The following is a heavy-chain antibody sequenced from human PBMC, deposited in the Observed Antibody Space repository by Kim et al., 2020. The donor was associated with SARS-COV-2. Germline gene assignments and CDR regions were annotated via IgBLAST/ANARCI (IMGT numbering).Heavy chain of an antibody. V-gene: IGHV4-34*01. CDR2: INHSGST. CDR1: GGSFSGYY. J-gene: IGHJ6*02. CDR3: ARGRSSSGLGQYGMDV. D-gene: IGHD6-6*01. Sequence: SETLSLTCAVYGGSFSGYYWSWIRQPPGKGLEWIGEINHSGSTNYNPSLKSRVTISVDTSKNQFSLKLSSVTAADTAVYYCARGRSSSGLGQYGMDVWGQGTTVTVSS.